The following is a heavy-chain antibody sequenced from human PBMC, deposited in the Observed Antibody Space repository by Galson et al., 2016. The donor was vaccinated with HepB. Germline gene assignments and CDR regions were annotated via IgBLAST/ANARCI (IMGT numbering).Heavy chain of an antibody. CDR2: IFGSGSGK. CDR3: AKAEGSGPLIYWSFAL. V-gene: IGHV3-23*01. D-gene: IGHD3-10*01. J-gene: IGHJ2*01. CDR1: GFTFDAYA. Sequence: SLRLSCAASGFTFDAYAMIWVRQAPGKGLEWVSSIFGSGSGKYYADSVKGRFTVSRDNSKNMVYLQMNGLRAEDTAVYYCAKAEGSGPLIYWSFALWGRGTPVTVSS.